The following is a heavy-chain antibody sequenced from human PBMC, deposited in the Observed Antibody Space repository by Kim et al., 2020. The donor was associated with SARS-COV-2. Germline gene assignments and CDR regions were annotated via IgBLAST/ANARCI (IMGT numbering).Heavy chain of an antibody. D-gene: IGHD3-9*01. V-gene: IGHV4-34*01. CDR1: GGSFSGYY. J-gene: IGHJ4*01. Sequence: SETLSLTCAVYGGSFSGYYWSWIRQPPGKGLEWIGEINHSGSTNYNPSLKSRVTISVDTSKNQFSLKLSSVTAADTAVDDCARTPIRYFDWVTHKYFDN. CDR2: INHSGST. CDR3: ARTPIRYFDWVTHKYFDN.